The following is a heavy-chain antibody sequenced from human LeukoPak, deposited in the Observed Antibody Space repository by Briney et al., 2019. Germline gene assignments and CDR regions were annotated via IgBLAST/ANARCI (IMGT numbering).Heavy chain of an antibody. Sequence: GASVKVSCKASGYTFTSYDINWVRQATGQGLEWMGWMNPNSGNTGYAQKFQGRVTITRNTSISTAYMELSSLRSEDTAVYYCARGLMGRGAYWFDPWGQGTLVTVSS. CDR1: GYTFTSYD. D-gene: IGHD3-10*01. V-gene: IGHV1-8*03. CDR3: ARGLMGRGAYWFDP. J-gene: IGHJ5*02. CDR2: MNPNSGNT.